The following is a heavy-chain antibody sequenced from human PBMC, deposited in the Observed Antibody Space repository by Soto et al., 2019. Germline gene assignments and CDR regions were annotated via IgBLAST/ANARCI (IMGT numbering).Heavy chain of an antibody. CDR2: ISYGGGTT. CDR1: SFTFSNYA. Sequence: VWPLRLSCSSSSFTFSNYARGWVGQAPFKVLEWVSAISYGGGTTYYADSVKGRFTISRDNSKNTLYLQMHSLRAEDTAVYYCAKNPGYYYDSTGYHFDYWGQGTLVTVSS. J-gene: IGHJ4*02. D-gene: IGHD3-22*01. V-gene: IGHV3-23*01. CDR3: AKNPGYYYDSTGYHFDY.